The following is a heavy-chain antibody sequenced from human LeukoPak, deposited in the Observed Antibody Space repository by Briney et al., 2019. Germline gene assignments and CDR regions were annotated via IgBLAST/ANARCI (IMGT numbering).Heavy chain of an antibody. CDR3: ARDETTAMSSSWYRYFDL. D-gene: IGHD6-13*01. V-gene: IGHV3-30-3*01. CDR2: ISYDGSNK. Sequence: GRSLRLSCAASGFTFSSYAMHWVRQAPGKGLEWVAVISYDGSNKYYADSVKGRFTISRDNSKNTLYLQMNSLRAEDTAVYYCARDETTAMSSSWYRYFDLWGRGTLVTVSS. CDR1: GFTFSSYA. J-gene: IGHJ2*01.